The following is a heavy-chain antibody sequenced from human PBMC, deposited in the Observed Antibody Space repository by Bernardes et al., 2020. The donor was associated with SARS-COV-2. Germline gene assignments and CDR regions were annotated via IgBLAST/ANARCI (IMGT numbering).Heavy chain of an antibody. J-gene: IGHJ5*02. CDR1: GFTFSSYA. V-gene: IGHV3-23*01. CDR3: AKDRIVVVPAANSYSWFDP. Sequence: GGSLRLSFAASGFTFSSYAMSWVRQAPGKGLEWVSAISGSGGSTYYADSVKGRFTISRDNSKNTLYLQMNSLRAEDTAVYYCAKDRIVVVPAANSYSWFDPWGQGTLVTVSS. D-gene: IGHD2-2*01. CDR2: ISGSGGST.